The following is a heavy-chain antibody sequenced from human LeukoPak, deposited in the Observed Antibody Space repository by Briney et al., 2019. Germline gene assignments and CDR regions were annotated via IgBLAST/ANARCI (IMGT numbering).Heavy chain of an antibody. CDR1: GGSISSSSYY. CDR3: ARGISRFQH. CDR2: IYYSGST. J-gene: IGHJ1*01. D-gene: IGHD3-16*01. Sequence: SETLSLTCTVSGGSISSSSYYWGWIRQPPGKGLEWIGSIYYSGSTYYNPSLKSRVTISVDTSKNQFSLKLSSVTAADTAVYYCARGISRFQHWGQGTLVTVSS. V-gene: IGHV4-39*01.